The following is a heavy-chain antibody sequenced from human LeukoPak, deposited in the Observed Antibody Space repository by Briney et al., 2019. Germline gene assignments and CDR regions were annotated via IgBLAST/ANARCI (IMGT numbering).Heavy chain of an antibody. V-gene: IGHV1-69*04. CDR3: AVGDTAMVTAHAPFDY. D-gene: IGHD5-18*01. J-gene: IGHJ4*02. CDR2: IIPIFGIA. Sequence: GASVKVSCKASGGTFSSYAISWVRQAPGQGLEWMGRIIPIFGIANYAQKFQGRVTITADKSTSTAYMELSSLRSEDTAVYYRAVGDTAMVTAHAPFDYWGQGTLVTVSS. CDR1: GGTFSSYA.